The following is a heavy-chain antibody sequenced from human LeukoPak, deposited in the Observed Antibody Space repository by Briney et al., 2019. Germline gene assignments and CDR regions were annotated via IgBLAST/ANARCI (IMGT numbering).Heavy chain of an antibody. Sequence: SETLSLTCTVSGGSISSYYWSWIRQPAGKGLEWIGRIYTSGSTNYNPSLKSRVTMSVDTSKNQFSLKLSSVTAADTAVYYCARVLSGSCWGVHDAFYIWGRGTVVTVSS. CDR2: IYTSGST. CDR3: ARVLSGSCWGVHDAFYI. V-gene: IGHV4-4*07. D-gene: IGHD1-26*01. CDR1: GGSISSYY. J-gene: IGHJ3*02.